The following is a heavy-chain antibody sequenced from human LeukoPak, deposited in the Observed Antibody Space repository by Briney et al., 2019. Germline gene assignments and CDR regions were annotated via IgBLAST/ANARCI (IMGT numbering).Heavy chain of an antibody. J-gene: IGHJ4*02. Sequence: SWIRQPAGKGLEWIGHIYTSGATNYNPSLKSRGTMSIDTSKNQFSLKLSSVTAADTAVYYCARDAKYYYGSRTYFFFEYWGQGTLLTVSS. V-gene: IGHV4-4*07. CDR3: ARDAKYYYGSRTYFFFEY. D-gene: IGHD3-10*01. CDR2: IYTSGAT.